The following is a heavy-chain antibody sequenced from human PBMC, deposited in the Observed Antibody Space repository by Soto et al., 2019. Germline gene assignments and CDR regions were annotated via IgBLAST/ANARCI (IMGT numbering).Heavy chain of an antibody. CDR1: GFTFSSYA. Sequence: GGSLRLSCAASGFTFSSYAMHWVRQAPGKGLEWVAVISYDGSNKYYADSVKGRFTISRDNSKNTLYLQMNSLRAEHTAVYYCARDGISSGSFDYWGQGTLVTVSS. CDR2: ISYDGSNK. CDR3: ARDGISSGSFDY. V-gene: IGHV3-30-3*01. D-gene: IGHD6-19*01. J-gene: IGHJ4*02.